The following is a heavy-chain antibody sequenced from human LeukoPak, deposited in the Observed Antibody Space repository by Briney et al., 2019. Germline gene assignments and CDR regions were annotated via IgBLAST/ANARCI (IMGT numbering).Heavy chain of an antibody. CDR1: GFTFSSYV. CDR2: INHNAETI. Sequence: GGSLRLSCAASGFTFSSYVMSWVRQAPGKGLEWVSYINHNAETIYYADSVKGRFAISRDNAKNVLYLQMNRLGDGDTAVYYCARDSDWAFDNWGQGTLVTVSS. CDR3: ARDSDWAFDN. V-gene: IGHV3-48*02. J-gene: IGHJ4*02. D-gene: IGHD2-21*02.